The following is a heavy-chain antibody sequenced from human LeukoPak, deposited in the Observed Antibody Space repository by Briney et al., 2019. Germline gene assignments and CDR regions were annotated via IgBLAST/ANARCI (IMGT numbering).Heavy chain of an antibody. CDR3: ARDRGYSPDY. Sequence: GGSLRLSCEVSGFTFNIYWMHLVRQAPGKGLEWVSRINSDGSSTTYADSVKGRFTISRDNAKNTLYLQMNSLRVDDTAVYYCARDRGYSPDYWGQGTLVTVSS. J-gene: IGHJ4*02. CDR2: INSDGSST. V-gene: IGHV3-74*01. D-gene: IGHD5-18*01. CDR1: GFTFNIYW.